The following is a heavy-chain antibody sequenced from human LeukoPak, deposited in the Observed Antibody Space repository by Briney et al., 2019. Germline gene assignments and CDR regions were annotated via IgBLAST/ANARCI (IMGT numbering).Heavy chain of an antibody. V-gene: IGHV3-23*01. CDR1: GFTFSNYA. D-gene: IGHD3-22*01. J-gene: IGHJ4*02. Sequence: PGRSLRLSRAAPGFTFSNYAMSWVRQAPGKGLEWVSAISGSGGSTNYADSVKGRFTISRDNPKNTLYLQMNSLRAEDTAVYFCAKRGVVIRVILVGFHKEAYYFDSWGQGALVTVSS. CDR2: ISGSGGST. CDR3: AKRGVVIRVILVGFHKEAYYFDS.